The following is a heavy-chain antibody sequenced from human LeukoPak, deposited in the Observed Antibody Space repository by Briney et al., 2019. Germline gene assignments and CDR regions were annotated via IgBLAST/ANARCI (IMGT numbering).Heavy chain of an antibody. J-gene: IGHJ5*02. Sequence: SETLSLTCIVSGGSISIYYWNWIRQPPGKGLEWIGYIYNSGRTDYNPSLKRRVTISADTSKNQFSLKLTSVTAADTAVYYCARDRELGSWGQGILVTVSS. D-gene: IGHD3-10*01. V-gene: IGHV4-59*01. CDR3: ARDRELGS. CDR2: IYNSGRT. CDR1: GGSISIYY.